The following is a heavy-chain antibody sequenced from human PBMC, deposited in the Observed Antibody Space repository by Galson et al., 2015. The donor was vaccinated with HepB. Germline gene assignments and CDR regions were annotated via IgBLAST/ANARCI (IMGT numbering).Heavy chain of an antibody. CDR3: ARFQAVAGRGSQIWDYGMDV. D-gene: IGHD6-19*01. J-gene: IGHJ6*02. CDR2: IHYSGST. CDR1: GGSISSSNYY. Sequence: SETLSLTCTVSGGSISSSNYYWGWTRQPPGKGLKWIGSIHYSGSTYYSPSLKSRVTISVDTSKNQFSLRLTSVTAADTSVYYCARFQAVAGRGSQIWDYGMDVWGQGTTVTVSS. V-gene: IGHV4-39*01.